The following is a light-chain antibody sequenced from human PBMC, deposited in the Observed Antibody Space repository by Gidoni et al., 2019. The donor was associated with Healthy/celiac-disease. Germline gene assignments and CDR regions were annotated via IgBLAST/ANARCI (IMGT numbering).Light chain of an antibody. CDR3: QKYGSSPWT. J-gene: IGKJ1*01. CDR1: QSVSSSY. Sequence: EIVLTQSPGTLSLSPGERATLSCRASQSVSSSYLAWYQQKPGQAPRLLIYGASSRATGIPDRFSGSGSGTDFTLTISRLEPEEFAVYYCQKYGSSPWTFGQGTKVEIK. CDR2: GAS. V-gene: IGKV3-20*01.